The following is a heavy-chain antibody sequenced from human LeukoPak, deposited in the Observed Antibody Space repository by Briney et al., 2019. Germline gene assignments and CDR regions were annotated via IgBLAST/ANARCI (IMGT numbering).Heavy chain of an antibody. CDR2: INAGNGNT. D-gene: IGHD6-19*01. V-gene: IGHV1-3*01. J-gene: IGHJ4*02. CDR3: ARSIGYSSDSNGGYYFDY. CDR1: GYTFTSYA. Sequence: ASVKVSCKPSGYTFTSYAIHWVRQAPGQRLEWMGWINAGNGNTKYSQKFQGRVTITRDTSATTAYMELSSLRSEDTAVYYCARSIGYSSDSNGGYYFDYWGQGTLVTVSS.